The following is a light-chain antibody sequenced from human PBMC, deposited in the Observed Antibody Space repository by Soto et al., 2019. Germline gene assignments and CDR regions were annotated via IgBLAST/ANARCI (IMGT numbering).Light chain of an antibody. V-gene: IGLV1-47*01. CDR3: GAWDDSLSGWV. Sequence: QSVLTQPPSASETPGQRVTISCSGSSSNIGSNHVYWYQHLPGTAPKLLIYRNYLRPSGVPDRFSASKSATSASLAISGLRSDEEADYYWGAWDDSLSGWVFGEGTKLTVL. J-gene: IGLJ3*02. CDR1: SSNIGSNH. CDR2: RNY.